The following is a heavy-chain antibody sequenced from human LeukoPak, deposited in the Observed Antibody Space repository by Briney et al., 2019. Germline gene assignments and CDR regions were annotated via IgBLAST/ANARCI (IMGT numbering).Heavy chain of an antibody. Sequence: PSETLSLTCTVSGGSVSSSSYYWGWIRQPPGKGLEWVAFIRFDGSNENYADSVKGRFTISRDNSKSTLYLQMNSLRADDTAMYYCVKDRHTFYGAFDPWGQGILVTVSS. J-gene: IGHJ5*02. CDR3: VKDRHTFYGAFDP. V-gene: IGHV3-30*02. D-gene: IGHD4-17*01. CDR2: IRFDGSNE. CDR1: GGSVSSSS.